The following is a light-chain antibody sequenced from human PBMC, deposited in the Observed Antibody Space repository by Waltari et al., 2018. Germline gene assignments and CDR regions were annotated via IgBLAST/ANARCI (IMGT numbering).Light chain of an antibody. J-gene: IGKJ4*01. V-gene: IGKV1-33*01. CDR1: QDISNY. CDR2: DAS. Sequence: DIQMTQSPSSLSASVGDRVTITCQASQDISNYVSWYQHKPGKAPSLLIYDASNLEAGVSSRFSGSGSGTIFTLTINSLRPEDIATYYCQQYDSILTFGGGTKVQI. CDR3: QQYDSILT.